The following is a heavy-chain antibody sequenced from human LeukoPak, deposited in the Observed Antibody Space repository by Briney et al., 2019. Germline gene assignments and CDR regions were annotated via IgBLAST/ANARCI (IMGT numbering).Heavy chain of an antibody. CDR1: GFTFSHYG. Sequence: GGSLRLSCAASGFTFSHYGMSWVRQAPGKGLEWVSALSGSGGSTFYADSVKGRFTISRDNSKNTLYLQMNSLRAEDTAVYYCAKCLGYYGSGSYKDYWGQGTLVTVSS. CDR3: AKCLGYYGSGSYKDY. V-gene: IGHV3-23*01. D-gene: IGHD3-10*01. J-gene: IGHJ4*02. CDR2: LSGSGGST.